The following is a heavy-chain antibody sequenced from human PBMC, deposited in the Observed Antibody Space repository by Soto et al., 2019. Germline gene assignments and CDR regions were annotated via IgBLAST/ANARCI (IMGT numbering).Heavy chain of an antibody. Sequence: QVQLVQSGAEVKKPGSSVKVSCKASGGTFSSYAIIWVQKAPGHWLEWMGGIIPSFGTANYAQKFQVRVTITAYESTSTAYIGRSRLRSEYTAVNYCAALNRFTIYYFVTENCFAPCVQGTLITVSS. J-gene: IGHJ5*02. D-gene: IGHD3-10*01. V-gene: IGHV1-69*12. CDR2: IIPSFGTA. CDR3: AALNRFTIYYFVTENCFAP. CDR1: GGTFSSYA.